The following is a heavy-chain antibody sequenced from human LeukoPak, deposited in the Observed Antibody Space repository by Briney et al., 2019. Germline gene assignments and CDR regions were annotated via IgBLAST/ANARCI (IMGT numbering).Heavy chain of an antibody. V-gene: IGHV3-30*18. CDR2: ISYDGSNK. J-gene: IGHJ4*02. CDR3: AKDRQVVVTAILDY. Sequence: PGGSLRLSCAASGFTFSSYGMHWVRQAPGKGLEWVAVISYDGSNKYYADSVKGRFTISRDNSKNTLYLQMNSLRAEDTAVYYCAKDRQVVVTAILDYWGQGTLVTVSS. D-gene: IGHD2-21*02. CDR1: GFTFSSYG.